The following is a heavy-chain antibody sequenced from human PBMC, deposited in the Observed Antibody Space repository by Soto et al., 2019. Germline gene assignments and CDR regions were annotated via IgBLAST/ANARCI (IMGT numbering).Heavy chain of an antibody. Sequence: EVQLLDSGGGLVQPGGSLRLSCADSEFTFSSSAVSWVRQAPGKGLEWVSAVSGSGGTTYYADSVRGRFTISRDNSKNTLYLQMNSLRAEDTAIYFCARCTADTIVSSGWCHYLDPWGQGTLVTVSS. CDR3: ARCTADTIVSSGWCHYLDP. V-gene: IGHV3-23*01. CDR2: VSGSGGTT. D-gene: IGHD6-19*01. J-gene: IGHJ5*02. CDR1: EFTFSSSA.